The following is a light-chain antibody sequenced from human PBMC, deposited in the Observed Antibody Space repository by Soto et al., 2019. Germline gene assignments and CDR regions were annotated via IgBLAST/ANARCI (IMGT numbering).Light chain of an antibody. CDR1: QSASSRY. CDR2: GAS. CDR3: QQYGSSPWT. V-gene: IGKV3-20*01. J-gene: IGKJ1*01. Sequence: EIVLTQSPGTLSLSPGERATLSCRAGQSASSRYLAWYQQKPGQAPRLLIYGASSRATGIPDRFSGSGSGTDFTLTISRLEPEDFAVYYCQQYGSSPWTFGQGTKVE.